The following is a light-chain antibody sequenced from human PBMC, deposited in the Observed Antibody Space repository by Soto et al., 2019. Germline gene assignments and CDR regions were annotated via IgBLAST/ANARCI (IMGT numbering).Light chain of an antibody. J-gene: IGKJ3*01. CDR3: HQYNNWPPVT. V-gene: IGKV3-15*01. Sequence: EIVMTQSPATLSVSPGERATLSCRASQSVSSNLAWYQQKPGQAPRLLIYGASTRATGIPARFSGSGSGTEFTLTISSLQSEDFAVYYCHQYNNWPPVTFGPGTKVEIK. CDR1: QSVSSN. CDR2: GAS.